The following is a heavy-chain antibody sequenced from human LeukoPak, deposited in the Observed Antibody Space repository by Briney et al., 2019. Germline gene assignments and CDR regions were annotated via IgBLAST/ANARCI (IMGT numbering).Heavy chain of an antibody. CDR3: ARDWELLPGSAFGY. CDR2: ISYDGSNK. D-gene: IGHD1-26*01. CDR1: GFTFSSYA. Sequence: PGRSLRLSCAASGFTFSSYAMHWVRQAPGKGLERVAVISYDGSNKYYADSVKGRFTISRDNSKNTLYLQMNSLRAEDTAVYYCARDWELLPGSAFGYWGQGTLVTVSS. V-gene: IGHV3-30-3*01. J-gene: IGHJ4*02.